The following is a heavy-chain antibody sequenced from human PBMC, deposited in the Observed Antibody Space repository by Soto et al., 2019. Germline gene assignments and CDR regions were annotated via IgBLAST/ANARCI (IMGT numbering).Heavy chain of an antibody. Sequence: PGGSLRLSCAASGFTFSSYSMNWVRQAPGKGLEWVSSISSSSSYICYADSVKGRFTISRDNAKNSLYLQMNSLRAEDTAVYYCAREEDTVTTYYYYYYMDVWGKGTTVTVSS. CDR3: AREEDTVTTYYYYYYMDV. D-gene: IGHD4-17*01. J-gene: IGHJ6*03. CDR1: GFTFSSYS. V-gene: IGHV3-21*01. CDR2: ISSSSSYI.